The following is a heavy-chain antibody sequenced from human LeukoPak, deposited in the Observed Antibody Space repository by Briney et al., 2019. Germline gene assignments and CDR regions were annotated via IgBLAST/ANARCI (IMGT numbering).Heavy chain of an antibody. Sequence: PGGSLRLSCAASGFTFSSYWMHWVRQAPGKGLVWVSRINSDGSSTSYADSVKGRFTISRDNSKNTLYLEMNSLRAEDTAVYYCARDRIRGSSSSWGGGFDYWGQGALVTVSS. V-gene: IGHV3-74*01. J-gene: IGHJ4*02. CDR2: INSDGSST. CDR1: GFTFSSYW. D-gene: IGHD6-6*01. CDR3: ARDRIRGSSSSWGGGFDY.